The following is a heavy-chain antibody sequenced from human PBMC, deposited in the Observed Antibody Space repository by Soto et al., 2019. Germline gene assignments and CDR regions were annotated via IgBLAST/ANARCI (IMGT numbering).Heavy chain of an antibody. CDR1: GFIFSSYS. V-gene: IGHV3-48*01. CDR2: ISSSSTTI. J-gene: IGHJ4*02. D-gene: IGHD1-20*01. CDR3: ARVPRITPKNSFDN. Sequence: HPGGSLRLSCAASGFIFSSYSMNWVRQAPGKGLEWISYISSSSTTIYYADSVKGRFTISRDNAKNSLYLQLNNLRAEDTAVYFCARVPRITPKNSFDNWGQGTLVTVS.